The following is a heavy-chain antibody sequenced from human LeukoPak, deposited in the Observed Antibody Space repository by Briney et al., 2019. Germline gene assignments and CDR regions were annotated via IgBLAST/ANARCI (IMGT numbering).Heavy chain of an antibody. J-gene: IGHJ4*02. Sequence: SETLSLTCAVYGGSFSGYYWSWIRQPPGRGLEWIGEINHSGSTNYNPSLKGRVTISVDTSKNQFSLKLSSVTAADTAVYYCARGRSSSWYARYYFGYWGQGTLVTVSS. V-gene: IGHV4-34*01. D-gene: IGHD6-13*01. CDR1: GGSFSGYY. CDR2: INHSGST. CDR3: ARGRSSSWYARYYFGY.